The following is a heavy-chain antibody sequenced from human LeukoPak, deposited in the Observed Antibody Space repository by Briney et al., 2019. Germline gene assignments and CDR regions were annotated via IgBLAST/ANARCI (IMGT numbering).Heavy chain of an antibody. Sequence: GGSLRLSCAASGFTFSSYAMSWVRQTPGKGLEWVSAISGSGGTTYYADSVKGRFTISRDNSKNTLFLQMKSLRAEDTAIYYCAIINHPDGRVYWGQGTLVTVSS. CDR3: AIINHPDGRVY. D-gene: IGHD5-24*01. J-gene: IGHJ4*02. CDR1: GFTFSSYA. CDR2: ISGSGGTT. V-gene: IGHV3-23*01.